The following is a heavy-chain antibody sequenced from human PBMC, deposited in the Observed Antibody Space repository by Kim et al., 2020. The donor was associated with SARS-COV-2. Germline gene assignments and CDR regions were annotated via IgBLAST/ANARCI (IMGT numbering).Heavy chain of an antibody. CDR3: ARPGTYYYDSSGYHDAFDI. J-gene: IGHJ3*02. Sequence: GGSLRLSCAASGFTFSSYWMHWVRQAPGKGLVWVSRINSDGSSTSYADSVKGRFTISRDNAKNTLYLQMNSLRAEDTAVYYCARPGTYYYDSSGYHDAFDIWGQGTMVTVSS. CDR1: GFTFSSYW. V-gene: IGHV3-74*01. CDR2: INSDGSST. D-gene: IGHD3-22*01.